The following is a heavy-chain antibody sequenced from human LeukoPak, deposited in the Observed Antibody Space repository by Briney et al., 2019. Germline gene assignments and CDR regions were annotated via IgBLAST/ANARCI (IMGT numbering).Heavy chain of an antibody. CDR1: GGTFSSYA. V-gene: IGHV1-69*01. D-gene: IGHD6-13*01. Sequence: ASVKVSCKASGGTFSSYAISWVRQAPGQGLEWMGGIIPIFGTANYAQKFQGRVTITADESTSTAYMELSSLRSEDTAVYYCACGGSWYAASFLDYWAREPWSPSPQ. J-gene: IGHJ4*02. CDR3: ACGGSWYAASFLDY. CDR2: IIPIFGTA.